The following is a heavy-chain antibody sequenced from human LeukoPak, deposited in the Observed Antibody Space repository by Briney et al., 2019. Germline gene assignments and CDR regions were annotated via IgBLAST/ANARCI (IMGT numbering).Heavy chain of an antibody. V-gene: IGHV3-74*01. CDR2: INSDGSST. Sequence: GGSLRLSCAASGFTFSSYWMHWVRKAPGKGLVWVSRINSDGSSTSYADSVKGRFTISRDNAKNTLYLQMNSLRAEDTAVYYCARDFSLYSGSYSDAFDIWGQGTMVTVSS. CDR1: GFTFSSYW. J-gene: IGHJ3*02. D-gene: IGHD1-26*01. CDR3: ARDFSLYSGSYSDAFDI.